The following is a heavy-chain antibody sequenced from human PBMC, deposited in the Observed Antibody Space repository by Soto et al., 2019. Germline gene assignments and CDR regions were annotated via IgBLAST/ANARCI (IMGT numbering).Heavy chain of an antibody. Sequence: EVQLVESGGGLVKPGGSLRLSCAASGFTVSSNYMSWVRQAPGKGLEWVSVIYSGGSTYYADSVKGRFTISRDNSKNTLYLQMNSLRAEDTAVYYCARDRIPTGMDVWGQGTTVTVSS. V-gene: IGHV3-66*01. CDR1: GFTVSSNY. CDR3: ARDRIPTGMDV. CDR2: IYSGGST. J-gene: IGHJ6*02.